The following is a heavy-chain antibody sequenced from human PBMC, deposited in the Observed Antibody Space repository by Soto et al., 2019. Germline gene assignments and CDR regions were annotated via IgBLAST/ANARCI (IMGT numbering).Heavy chain of an antibody. CDR3: ASGIQLWLRRINNGYSG. CDR2: IIPMFGTA. V-gene: IGHV1-69*12. CDR1: GGTFSTYA. Sequence: QVQLVQSGAEVKKPESSVKVSCKAPGGTFSTYAISWVRQAPGQGLEWMGGIIPMFGTANYAQRFQDRVTITADAPMNSVYMELSSLRSEDSAVYFCASGIQLWLRRINNGYSGWGQGTLVTVSS. J-gene: IGHJ4*02. D-gene: IGHD5-18*01.